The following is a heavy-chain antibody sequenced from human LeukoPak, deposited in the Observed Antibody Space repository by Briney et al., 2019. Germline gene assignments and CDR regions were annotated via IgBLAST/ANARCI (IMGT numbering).Heavy chain of an antibody. CDR2: ISAYSGNT. V-gene: IGHV1-18*01. D-gene: IGHD2-2*01. J-gene: IGHJ4*02. Sequence: GASVKVSCKASGYTFTNYGISWVRQAPGQGLEWTGWISAYSGNTNYAQKLQGRVTMTTDTSASTVYMELRSLRSDDTAVYFCARAHCSSTTCYFDYWGQGTLVTVSS. CDR3: ARAHCSSTTCYFDY. CDR1: GYTFTNYG.